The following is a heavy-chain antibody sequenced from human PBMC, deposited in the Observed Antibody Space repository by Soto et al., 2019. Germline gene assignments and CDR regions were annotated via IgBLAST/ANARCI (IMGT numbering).Heavy chain of an antibody. J-gene: IGHJ4*02. Sequence: ASVKVSCKASGYIFTSYYLHWVRQAPGQGPEWMGWINPFDGSRMFAQSFQDRVTFTRDTSTSTVYMELSGLRSDDTAVYYCSRVDPGETPPFDHWGQGTLVTVSS. CDR3: SRVDPGETPPFDH. V-gene: IGHV1-46*03. D-gene: IGHD3-10*01. CDR1: GYIFTSYY. CDR2: INPFDGSR.